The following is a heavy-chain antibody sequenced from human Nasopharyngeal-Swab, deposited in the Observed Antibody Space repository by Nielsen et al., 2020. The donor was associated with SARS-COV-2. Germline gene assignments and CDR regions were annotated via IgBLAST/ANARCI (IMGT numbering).Heavy chain of an antibody. CDR1: GGSISTYY. D-gene: IGHD1-26*01. V-gene: IGHV4-59*01. Sequence: SETLSLTCTVSGGSISTYYWSWIRQPPGKGLEYIGYIYYSGSTSYNPSLKSRVTISADTSKNQFSLKLTTVTAADTAVYYCARWSTISRFFDFWGQGTQVTVSS. J-gene: IGHJ4*02. CDR3: ARWSTISRFFDF. CDR2: IYYSGST.